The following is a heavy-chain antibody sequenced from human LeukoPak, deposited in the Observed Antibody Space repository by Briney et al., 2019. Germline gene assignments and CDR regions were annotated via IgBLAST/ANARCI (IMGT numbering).Heavy chain of an antibody. CDR2: INHSGST. CDR1: GFTFSSYW. J-gene: IGHJ5*02. CDR3: ARHYGP. V-gene: IGHV4-34*01. Sequence: GSLRLSCAASGFTFSSYWMSWIRQPPGKGLEWIGEINHSGSTNYNPSLKSRVTISVDTSKNQFSLKLNSVTAADTAVYYCARHYGPWGQGTLVTVSS. D-gene: IGHD3-16*01.